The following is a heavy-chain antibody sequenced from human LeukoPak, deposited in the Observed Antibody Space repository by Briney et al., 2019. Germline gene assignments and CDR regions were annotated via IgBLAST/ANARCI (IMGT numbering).Heavy chain of an antibody. CDR3: DQRLSWLDP. J-gene: IGHJ5*02. CDR2: IIPMLGIP. V-gene: IGHV1-69*04. CDR1: GGTFNSYA. D-gene: IGHD3-16*01. Sequence: GASVKVSCKASGGTFNSYAISWVRQAPGQGLEWVGRIIPMLGIPNYAQKFQGRVTITADTSTNTAFMELNSLRSEDTAVYYCDQRLSWLDPWGQGTRITVAS.